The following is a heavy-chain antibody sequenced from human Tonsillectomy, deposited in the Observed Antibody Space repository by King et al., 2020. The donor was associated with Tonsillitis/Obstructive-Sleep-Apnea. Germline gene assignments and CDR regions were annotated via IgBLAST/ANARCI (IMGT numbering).Heavy chain of an antibody. Sequence: QLVQSGAEVKKPGESLKISCQGSGYSFTSHWIGWVRQMPGKGLEWMGIIYPDDSDSRYSPSFQGQVTFSADKSINTVYSQWGSLKTSDTAIYFCARDSRSVVDNWYFDLWGRGTLVTVSS. D-gene: IGHD3-22*01. CDR1: GYSFTSHW. CDR2: IYPDDSDS. J-gene: IGHJ2*01. V-gene: IGHV5-51*03. CDR3: ARDSRSVVDNWYFDL.